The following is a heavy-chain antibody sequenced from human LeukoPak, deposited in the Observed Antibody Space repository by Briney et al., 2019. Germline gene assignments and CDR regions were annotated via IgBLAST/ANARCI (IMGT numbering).Heavy chain of an antibody. CDR1: GFTFSGSV. CDR2: IRSKANSYAT. CDR3: AELGITMIGGV. D-gene: IGHD3-10*02. V-gene: IGHV3-73*01. J-gene: IGHJ6*04. Sequence: GGSLRLSCAASGFTFSGSVMHWVRQAPGKGLEWVGRIRSKANSYATAYAASVKGRFTISRDDSKNTAYLQMNSLRAEDTAVYYCAELGITMIGGVWGKGTTVTISS.